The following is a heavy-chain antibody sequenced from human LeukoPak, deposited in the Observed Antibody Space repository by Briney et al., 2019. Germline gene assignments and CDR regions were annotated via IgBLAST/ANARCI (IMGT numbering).Heavy chain of an antibody. J-gene: IGHJ4*02. D-gene: IGHD3-22*01. Sequence: GGSLRLSCAASGFTFSRYAMSWVRQAPGKGLEWVSAISGSGENTFYADSVKGRFTISRDNSKNTLYLQMNSLRAEDTAVYYCAKEERYYDSSGYYYEARLPFDYWGQGTLVTVSS. V-gene: IGHV3-23*01. CDR2: ISGSGENT. CDR3: AKEERYYDSSGYYYEARLPFDY. CDR1: GFTFSRYA.